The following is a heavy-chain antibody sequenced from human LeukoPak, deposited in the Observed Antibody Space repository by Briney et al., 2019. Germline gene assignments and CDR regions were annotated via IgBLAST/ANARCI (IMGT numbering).Heavy chain of an antibody. CDR2: IRYDGSNK. V-gene: IGHV3-30*02. J-gene: IGHJ4*02. D-gene: IGHD3-10*01. CDR1: GFTFSSYG. CDR3: AKDPVRGAYYFDY. Sequence: GGSLRLSCAASGFTFSSYGMHWVRQAPGKGLEWVAFIRYDGSNKYYADSVKGRFTISRDNSKNTLYLQMNSLRAEDTAVYYCAKDPVRGAYYFDYWGQGTLVTVSS.